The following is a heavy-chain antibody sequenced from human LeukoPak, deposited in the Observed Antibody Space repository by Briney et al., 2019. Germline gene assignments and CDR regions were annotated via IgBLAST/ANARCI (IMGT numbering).Heavy chain of an antibody. CDR2: ISYDGSNK. D-gene: IGHD3-10*01. CDR1: GFTFSSYG. V-gene: IGHV3-30*18. Sequence: GGSLRLSCAASGFTFSSYGMHWVRQAPGKGLEWVAVISYDGSNKYYADSVKGRFTISRDNSKNTLYLQMNSLRAEDTAVYYCAKDVGEFIYYYYGMDVWGKGTTVTVSS. CDR3: AKDVGEFIYYYYGMDV. J-gene: IGHJ6*04.